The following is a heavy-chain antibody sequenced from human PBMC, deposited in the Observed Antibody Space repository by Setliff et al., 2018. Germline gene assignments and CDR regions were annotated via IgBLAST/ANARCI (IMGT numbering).Heavy chain of an antibody. D-gene: IGHD6-19*01. CDR1: GGSISSYY. CDR3: AREQWLDPLGYYYMDV. J-gene: IGHJ6*03. Sequence: NPSETLSLTCTVSGGSISSYYWSWIRQPAGKGLEWIGHIYIGGSANYNPSLKSRVTMSIDTSKNQFSLKLNSVTAADMAVYYCAREQWLDPLGYYYMDVWAKGTTVTVSS. CDR2: IYIGGSA. V-gene: IGHV4-4*07.